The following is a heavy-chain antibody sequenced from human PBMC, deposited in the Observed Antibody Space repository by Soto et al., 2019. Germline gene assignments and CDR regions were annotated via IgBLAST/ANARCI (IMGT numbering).Heavy chain of an antibody. Sequence: EVQLLESGGGLVQPGGSLRLSCAASGFTFNNYAMNWVRQAPGKGLEWVSSISASGGSTYYADSVRGRFTISRDNSKNTLYLQTNSLRAEDTAVYYCANARTRSYADALDIWGQGTLVTVSS. D-gene: IGHD2-8*01. J-gene: IGHJ3*02. CDR2: ISASGGST. CDR1: GFTFNNYA. V-gene: IGHV3-23*01. CDR3: ANARTRSYADALDI.